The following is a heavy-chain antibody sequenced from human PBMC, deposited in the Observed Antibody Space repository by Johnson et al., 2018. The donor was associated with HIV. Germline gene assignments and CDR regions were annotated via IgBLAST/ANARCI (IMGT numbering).Heavy chain of an antibody. CDR1: GFRFSSSW. CDR2: INSDGGST. D-gene: IGHD2-2*01. J-gene: IGHJ3*02. V-gene: IGHV3-74*03. CDR3: ARGYCSSTSCAPEEGNAFDI. Sequence: VQLVVSGGGVVQPGRSLRLSCTASGFRFSSSWMHWVRQAPGKGLVWVSRINSDGGSTAYADSVKGRFTISSENTKDTLSLQMNSLRAEDTAVYYCARGYCSSTSCAPEEGNAFDIWGQGTMVTVSS.